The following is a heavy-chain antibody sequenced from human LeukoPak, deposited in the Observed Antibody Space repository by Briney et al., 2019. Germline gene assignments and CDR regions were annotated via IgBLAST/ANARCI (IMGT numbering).Heavy chain of an antibody. CDR1: GFTFSDYP. D-gene: IGHD2-2*01. CDR3: ARDSNY. J-gene: IGHJ4*02. V-gene: IGHV3-23*01. Sequence: PGGSLRLSCAASGFTFSDYPMSWVRQAPGKGLEWVSAITGSGASTYYADSVKGRFTISRDNAKNSLYLQMNSLRDEDTGVYYCARDSNYWGQGTLVTVSS. CDR2: ITGSGAST.